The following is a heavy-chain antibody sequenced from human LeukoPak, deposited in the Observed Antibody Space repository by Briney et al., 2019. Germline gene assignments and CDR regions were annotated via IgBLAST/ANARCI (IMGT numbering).Heavy chain of an antibody. CDR1: GFTFSSYA. CDR3: AKDAPYVEMATMVKAYYFDY. D-gene: IGHD5-24*01. V-gene: IGHV3-23*01. Sequence: GGSLRLSCAASGFTFSSYAMSWVRQVPGKGLEWVSVISGSGDNTYYADSVKGRFTIFRDNSKNTLYLQMNSLRAEDTAVYYCAKDAPYVEMATMVKAYYFDYWGQGTLVAVSS. CDR2: ISGSGDNT. J-gene: IGHJ4*02.